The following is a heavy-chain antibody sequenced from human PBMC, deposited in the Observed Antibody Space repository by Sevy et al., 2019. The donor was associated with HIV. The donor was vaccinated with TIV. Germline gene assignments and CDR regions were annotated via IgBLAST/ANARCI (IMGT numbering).Heavy chain of an antibody. J-gene: IGHJ4*02. CDR3: ARSHLAFCGGDCFSPYYFDS. CDR1: GGSISSYY. D-gene: IGHD2-21*01. CDR2: IYSSGST. Sequence: SETLSLTCSVSGGSISSYYWNWIRQPPGKGLERIGYIYSSGSTNYNPSLKSRVTISVDMSKNQFSLKLSSVTAADTGVYYCARSHLAFCGGDCFSPYYFDSWGQGTLVTVSS. V-gene: IGHV4-59*01.